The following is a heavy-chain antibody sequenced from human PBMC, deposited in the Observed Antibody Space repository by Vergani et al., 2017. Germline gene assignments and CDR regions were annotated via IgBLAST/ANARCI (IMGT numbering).Heavy chain of an antibody. D-gene: IGHD2-2*02. CDR3: ARGVVVVPAAIVGAFDI. CDR2: IIPIFGTA. J-gene: IGHJ3*02. V-gene: IGHV1-69*12. Sequence: QVQLVQSGAEVKKPGSSVKVSCKASGGTFSSYAISWVRQAPGQGLEWMGGIIPIFGTANYAQKFQGRVTITADESTSTAYMELSSLRSEDTAVYYCARGVVVVPAAIVGAFDIWGQGTMVTVSS. CDR1: GGTFSSYA.